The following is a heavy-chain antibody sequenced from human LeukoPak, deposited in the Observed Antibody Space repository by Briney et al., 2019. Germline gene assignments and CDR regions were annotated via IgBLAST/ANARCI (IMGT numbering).Heavy chain of an antibody. CDR3: ARDWRAGYSGYEWGGFDY. V-gene: IGHV4-34*01. J-gene: IGHJ4*02. CDR2: INHSGST. D-gene: IGHD5-12*01. CDR1: GGSFSGYY. Sequence: KPSETLSLTCAVYGGSFSGYYWSWIRQPPGKGLEWIGEINHSGSTNYNPSLKSRVTMSVDTSNNQFSLKLASVTAADTAVYYCARDWRAGYSGYEWGGFDYWGQGTLVTVSS.